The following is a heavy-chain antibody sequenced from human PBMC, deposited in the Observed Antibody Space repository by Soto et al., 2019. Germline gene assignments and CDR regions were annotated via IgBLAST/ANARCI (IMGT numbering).Heavy chain of an antibody. D-gene: IGHD3-22*01. CDR1: GYTFTSYG. V-gene: IGHV1-18*01. CDR3: ARESGSGYYFNWFEP. J-gene: IGHJ5*02. CDR2: ISAYNGNT. Sequence: ASVKVSFKASGYTFTSYGISWVRQAPGQGLEWMGWISAYNGNTNYAQKLQGRVTMTTDTSTSTAYMELRSLRSDDTAVYYCARESGSGYYFNWFEPWGQGTLVTVSS.